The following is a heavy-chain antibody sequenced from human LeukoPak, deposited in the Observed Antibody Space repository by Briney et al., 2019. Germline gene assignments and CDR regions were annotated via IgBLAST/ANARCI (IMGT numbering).Heavy chain of an antibody. J-gene: IGHJ4*02. Sequence: SETLSLTCTVSGGSISSYYWSWIRQPAGKGLEWIGRIYTSGSTNYNPSLKSRVTMSVDTSKNQFSLKLSSVTAADTAVYYCAKNGPSGNYYPRYFDYWGQGTLVTVSS. CDR1: GGSISSYY. D-gene: IGHD1-26*01. CDR3: AKNGPSGNYYPRYFDY. CDR2: IYTSGST. V-gene: IGHV4-4*07.